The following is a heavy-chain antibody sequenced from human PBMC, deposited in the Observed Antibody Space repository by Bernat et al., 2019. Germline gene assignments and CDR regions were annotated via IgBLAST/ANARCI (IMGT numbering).Heavy chain of an antibody. CDR2: ISSSGSTI. Sequence: EVQLVESGGGLVQPGGSLRLSCAASGFTFSSYEMNWVRQAPGKGLEWVSYISSSGSTIYYADSVQGRLTISRDNAKNSLYLQMNSLRAEDTAVYYCARDWRCGGDCSPGIDYWGQGTLVTVSS. CDR1: GFTFSSYE. CDR3: ARDWRCGGDCSPGIDY. V-gene: IGHV3-48*03. D-gene: IGHD2-21*02. J-gene: IGHJ4*02.